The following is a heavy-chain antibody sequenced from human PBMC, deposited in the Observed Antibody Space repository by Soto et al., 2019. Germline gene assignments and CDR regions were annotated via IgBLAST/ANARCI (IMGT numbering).Heavy chain of an antibody. CDR3: ARIKAQILSSDRYGGDDI. V-gene: IGHV3-23*01. CDR1: GFTFSTYS. CDR2: IRDSGHST. J-gene: IGHJ3*02. Sequence: EVQLLESGGGLVQPGGSLRLSCAASGFTFSTYSMTWVRQAPGKGLEWVSTIRDSGHSTHYADSVRGRFAISRDNSKNTLLLQMNRLRAQDTAVYYCARIKAQILSSDRYGGDDIWGQGTMVTVSS. D-gene: IGHD6-19*01.